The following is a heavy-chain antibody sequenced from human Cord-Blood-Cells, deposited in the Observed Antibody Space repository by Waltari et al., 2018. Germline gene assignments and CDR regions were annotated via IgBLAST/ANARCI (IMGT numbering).Heavy chain of an antibody. J-gene: IGHJ4*02. V-gene: IGHV4-59*11. CDR3: ARLELGWSYFDY. Sequence: QVQLQESGPGLVKPSETLSLTCTVSGGSISSHYWSWLRQPPGKGLEWIGYIYYSGSTNYNPSLKSRVTISVDTSKNQFSLKLSSVTAADTAVYYCARLELGWSYFDYWGQGTLVTVSS. CDR1: GGSISSHY. D-gene: IGHD1-7*01. CDR2: IYYSGST.